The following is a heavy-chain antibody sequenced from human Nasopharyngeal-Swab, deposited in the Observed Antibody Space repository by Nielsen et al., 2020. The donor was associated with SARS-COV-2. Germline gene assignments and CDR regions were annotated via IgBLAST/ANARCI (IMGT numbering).Heavy chain of an antibody. CDR3: AGGDIVVVPAKGNWFDP. CDR1: GYTFTSYG. D-gene: IGHD2-2*01. V-gene: IGHV1-3*01. CDR2: INAGNGNT. Sequence: ASVKVSCKASGYTFTSYGISWVRQAPGQRLEWMGWINAGNGNTKYSQKFQGRVTITRDTSASTAYMELSSLRSEDTAVYYCAGGDIVVVPAKGNWFDPWGQGTLVTVSS. J-gene: IGHJ5*02.